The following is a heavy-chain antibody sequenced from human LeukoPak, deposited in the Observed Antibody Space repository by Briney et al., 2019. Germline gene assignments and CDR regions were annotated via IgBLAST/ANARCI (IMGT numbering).Heavy chain of an antibody. CDR1: GSRFTTHW. Sequence: GESLKISCKGSGSRFTTHWIGWVRQMPGKGLESMGIIYPGDSDTKYSPSFQGQVTISADKSISTVYLQWNSLKASDTAMYYCARLQTGSGWWEGFDSWGQGTLVTVSS. V-gene: IGHV5-51*01. D-gene: IGHD6-19*01. J-gene: IGHJ4*02. CDR3: ARLQTGSGWWEGFDS. CDR2: IYPGDSDT.